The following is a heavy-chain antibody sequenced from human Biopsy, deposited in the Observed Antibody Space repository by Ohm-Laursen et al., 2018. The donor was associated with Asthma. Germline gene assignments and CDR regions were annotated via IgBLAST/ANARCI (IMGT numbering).Heavy chain of an antibody. CDR2: VSYDEGVA. Sequence: LSLTCAASGFVFRSHAMHWVRQAPGKGLEWVAVVSYDEGVAHYADSMKGRFTISRDNAKSTLYLQMDRLRTDDTAVYYCAKRRGYSDLTDFDHWGQGTLVTVSS. V-gene: IGHV3-30*18. CDR1: GFVFRSHA. D-gene: IGHD3-3*01. J-gene: IGHJ4*02. CDR3: AKRRGYSDLTDFDH.